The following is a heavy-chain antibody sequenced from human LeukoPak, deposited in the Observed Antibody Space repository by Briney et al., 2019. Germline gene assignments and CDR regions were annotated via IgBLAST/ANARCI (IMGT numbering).Heavy chain of an antibody. D-gene: IGHD3-3*01. V-gene: IGHV1-24*01. CDR2: FDPEDGET. Sequence: PWASVKVSCKVSGYTLTELSMHWVRQAPGKGLEWMGGFDPEDGETIYAQKFQGRVTMTEDTSTDTAYMELSSLRSEDTAVYYCGVGVVINIYYYYYYMDVWGKGTTVTVSS. CDR3: GVGVVINIYYYYYYMDV. CDR1: GYTLTELS. J-gene: IGHJ6*03.